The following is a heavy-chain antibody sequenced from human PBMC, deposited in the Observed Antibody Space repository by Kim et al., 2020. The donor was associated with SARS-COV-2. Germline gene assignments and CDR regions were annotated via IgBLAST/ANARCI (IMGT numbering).Heavy chain of an antibody. D-gene: IGHD3-10*01. CDR2: ST. CDR3: ARDSGRIVDY. J-gene: IGHJ4*02. V-gene: IGHV3-74*01. Sequence: STGYAYSVKGRFTISTDNAKITVYLQMSSLRADDTAVYYCARDSGRIVDYWVQGTLVTVSS.